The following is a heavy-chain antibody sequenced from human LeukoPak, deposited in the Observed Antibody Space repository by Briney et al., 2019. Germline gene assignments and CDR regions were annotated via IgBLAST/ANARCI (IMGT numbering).Heavy chain of an antibody. CDR3: ASKVTTGY. CDR2: IYSGGTT. J-gene: IGHJ4*02. D-gene: IGHD4-17*01. V-gene: IGHV3-66*01. CDR1: GLTVSSNY. Sequence: GGSLRLSCVVSGLTVSSNYMSWVRQAPGKGLEWVSVIYSGGTTNYADSVKGRFIVYRDNSKNTLYLQMNSLRAEDTAVYYCASKVTTGYWGQGTLVTVSA.